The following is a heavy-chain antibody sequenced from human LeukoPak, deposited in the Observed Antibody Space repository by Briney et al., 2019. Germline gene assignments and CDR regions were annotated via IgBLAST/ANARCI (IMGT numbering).Heavy chain of an antibody. V-gene: IGHV5-51*01. Sequence: GESLKISCKASGYSFINYWIGWVRQMPGKGLEWMGIIYPDDSDTRYSPSFQGQVTISADRSISTTYPQWSSLRASDTAMYYCARRTGFFDYWGQGTLVTVSS. CDR1: GYSFINYW. CDR2: IYPDDSDT. J-gene: IGHJ4*02. CDR3: ARRTGFFDY. D-gene: IGHD1-14*01.